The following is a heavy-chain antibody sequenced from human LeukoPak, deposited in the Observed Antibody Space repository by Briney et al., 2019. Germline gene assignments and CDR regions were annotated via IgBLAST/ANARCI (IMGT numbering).Heavy chain of an antibody. CDR3: ARDHKQLVLLTEYFQH. D-gene: IGHD6-13*01. CDR1: GFTFSSYA. Sequence: GRSLRLSCAASGFTFSSYAMHWVRQAPGKGLEWVAVISYDGRQKYYTDSVKGRLTISRDNSKNTLYLQMDSLRAEDTAVYYCARDHKQLVLLTEYFQHWGQGTLVTVSS. CDR2: ISYDGRQK. V-gene: IGHV3-30*04. J-gene: IGHJ1*01.